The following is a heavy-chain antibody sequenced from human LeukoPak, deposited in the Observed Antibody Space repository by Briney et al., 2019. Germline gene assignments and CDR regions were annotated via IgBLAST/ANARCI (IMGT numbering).Heavy chain of an antibody. V-gene: IGHV3-30*03. CDR2: ISYDASNK. D-gene: IGHD1-1*01. CDR1: GFTFSSYA. CDR3: ATKVPGGAFDI. J-gene: IGHJ3*02. Sequence: GGSLRLSCAASGFTFSSYAMHWVRQAPGKGLEWVAVISYDASNKYYVDSVKGRFTISRDNSKNTLSLQMNSLGAEDTAVYYCATKVPGGAFDIWGQGTMVTVSS.